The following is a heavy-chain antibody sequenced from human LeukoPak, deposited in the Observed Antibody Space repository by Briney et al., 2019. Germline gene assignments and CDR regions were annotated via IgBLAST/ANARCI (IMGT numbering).Heavy chain of an antibody. CDR3: ARDSTYGSGNFDY. J-gene: IGHJ4*02. D-gene: IGHD3-10*01. V-gene: IGHV3-33*01. CDR2: IWYDGSNK. CDR1: GFTFSSYG. Sequence: GGSLRLSCAASGFTFSSYGMHWVRQAPGKGLEWVAVIWYDGSNKYYADSVKGRFTISRDNSKNTLYLQMNSLRAEDTAVYYCARDSTYGSGNFDYWGQGTLVTVSS.